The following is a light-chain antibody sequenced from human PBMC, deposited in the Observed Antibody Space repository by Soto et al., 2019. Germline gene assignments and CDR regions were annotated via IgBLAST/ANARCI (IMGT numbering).Light chain of an antibody. CDR1: QSVSSN. Sequence: EIVMTQSPATLSVSPGERATLSCRASQSVSSNLAWYQQKPGQAPRLHIYGASTRATGIPARFSGSGSGTEFTLTISSLQSEDFAVYYCQQYNNWPVTFGGGTKVEIK. CDR3: QQYNNWPVT. V-gene: IGKV3-15*01. J-gene: IGKJ4*01. CDR2: GAS.